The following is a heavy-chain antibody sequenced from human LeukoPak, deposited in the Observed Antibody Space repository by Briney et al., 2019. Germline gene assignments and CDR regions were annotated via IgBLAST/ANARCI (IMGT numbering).Heavy chain of an antibody. CDR3: ARGYCSGGSCLDY. J-gene: IGHJ4*02. V-gene: IGHV3-21*01. D-gene: IGHD2-15*01. Sequence: GGSLRLSCAACGFTFSSYSMNWVRQAPGKGLEWVSSISSSSSYIYYADSVKGRFTISRDNAKNSLYLQMNSLRAEDTAVYYCARGYCSGGSCLDYWGQGTLATVSS. CDR1: GFTFSSYS. CDR2: ISSSSSYI.